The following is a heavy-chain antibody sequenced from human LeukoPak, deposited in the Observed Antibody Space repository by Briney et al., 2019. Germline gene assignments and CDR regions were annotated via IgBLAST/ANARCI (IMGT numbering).Heavy chain of an antibody. J-gene: IGHJ3*02. V-gene: IGHV3-30*02. CDR3: AKATSYYYASGSGDGFDI. CDR1: GFTFSSYG. CDR2: ISFDGSSK. Sequence: GGSLRLSCAASGFTFSSYGMHWVRQAPDKGLEWVAFISFDGSSKYHADSVKGRFTISRDNSKNTLYLQMNSLRAEDTAVYYCAKATSYYYASGSGDGFDIWGQGTMVTVSS. D-gene: IGHD3-10*01.